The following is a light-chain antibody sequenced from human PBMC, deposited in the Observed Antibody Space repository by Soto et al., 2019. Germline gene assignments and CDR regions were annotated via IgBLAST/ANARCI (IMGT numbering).Light chain of an antibody. Sequence: SYELTQPPSVSVAPGQTARITCGESNIGSKSVHWYQQKPGQAPVLVVSHDSDRPSGVPDRFSGSKSGNTASLTVSGLQVEDEADYYCSSFAGSRYVFGTGTKLTVL. CDR2: HDS. J-gene: IGLJ1*01. V-gene: IGLV3-21*02. CDR1: NIGSKS. CDR3: SSFAGSRYV.